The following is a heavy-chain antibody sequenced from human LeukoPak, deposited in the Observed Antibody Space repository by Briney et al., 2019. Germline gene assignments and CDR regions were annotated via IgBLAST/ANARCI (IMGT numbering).Heavy chain of an antibody. J-gene: IGHJ6*03. V-gene: IGHV4-38-2*02. CDR3: ARDYRVRGVIIPYYYYYYMDV. D-gene: IGHD3-10*01. Sequence: SETLSLTCTVSGYSISSGYYWGWIRQPPGKGLEWIGSIYHSGSTYYNPSLKSRVTISVDTSKNQFSLKLSSVTAADTAVYYCARDYRVRGVIIPYYYYYYMDVWGKGTTVTI. CDR2: IYHSGST. CDR1: GYSISSGYY.